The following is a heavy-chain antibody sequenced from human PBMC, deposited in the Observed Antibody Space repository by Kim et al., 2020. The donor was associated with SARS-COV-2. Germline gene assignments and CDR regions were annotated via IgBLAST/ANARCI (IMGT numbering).Heavy chain of an antibody. V-gene: IGHV1-69*13. Sequence: SVKVSCKASGGTFSSYAISWVRQAPGQGLEWMGGIIPIFGTANYAQKFQGRVTITADESTSTDYMELSSLRSEDTAVYYCARMEYYYDSSGYSFRPFDYWGQGTLVTVSS. J-gene: IGHJ4*02. CDR2: IIPIFGTA. CDR1: GGTFSSYA. D-gene: IGHD3-22*01. CDR3: ARMEYYYDSSGYSFRPFDY.